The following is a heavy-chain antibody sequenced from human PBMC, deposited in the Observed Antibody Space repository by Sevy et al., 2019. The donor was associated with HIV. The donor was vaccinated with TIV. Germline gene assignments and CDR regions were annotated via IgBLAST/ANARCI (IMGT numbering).Heavy chain of an antibody. Sequence: GGSLRLSCAASGFTFSSFGLHWVRQAPGKGLEWVASISFDVDYVYYADSVKGRFTISRDNSKNILYLQMNSLRVEDTAFYYWAKDGGNGPQYYGMEVWGQGTTVTVSS. D-gene: IGHD3-16*01. J-gene: IGHJ6*02. V-gene: IGHV3-30*18. CDR1: GFTFSSFG. CDR3: AKDGGNGPQYYGMEV. CDR2: ISFDVDYV.